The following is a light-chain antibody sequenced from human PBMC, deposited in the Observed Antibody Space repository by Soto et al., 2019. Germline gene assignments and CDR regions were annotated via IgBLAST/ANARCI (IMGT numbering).Light chain of an antibody. Sequence: QSALTQPPSASGSPGQSVTISCTGTSSDIGAYNSVSWYQQLPGKAPKLMIYEVNKRPSGVPHCFSGSGSGNTDSLTVSGLQAEDEADYYCSSYAGSNTVVFGGGTALTVL. J-gene: IGLJ2*01. CDR1: SSDIGAYNS. CDR3: SSYAGSNTVV. CDR2: EVN. V-gene: IGLV2-8*01.